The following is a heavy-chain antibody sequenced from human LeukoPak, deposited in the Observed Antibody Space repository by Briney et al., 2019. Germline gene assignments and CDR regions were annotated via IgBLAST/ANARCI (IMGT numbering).Heavy chain of an antibody. CDR2: ISYDGSNK. CDR1: GFTFSSYA. V-gene: IGHV3-30*04. J-gene: IGHJ4*02. CDR3: ARWDQSGWSPPFDY. D-gene: IGHD6-19*01. Sequence: GGSLRLSCAASGFTFSSYAMHWVRQAPGKGLEWVAVISYDGSNKYYADSVKGRFTISRDNSKNTLYLQMNSLRTEDTAVYYWARWDQSGWSPPFDYWGQGTLVTVSS.